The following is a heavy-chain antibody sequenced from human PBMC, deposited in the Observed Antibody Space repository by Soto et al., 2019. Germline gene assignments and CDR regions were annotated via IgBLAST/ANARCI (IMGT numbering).Heavy chain of an antibody. J-gene: IGHJ4*02. CDR3: TADDAIHLWSPAAH. D-gene: IGHD5-18*01. CDR2: IRANTAGGTT. Sequence: GGSLRLSCAASGFIFTDAWMSWVRQAPGKGLEWVGRIRANTAGGTTDYAAPVKGRFTISRDDSRKTLYLQMNSLKPEDTAVYYCTADDAIHLWSPAAHWAQGTLVSVSS. CDR1: GFIFTDAW. V-gene: IGHV3-15*01.